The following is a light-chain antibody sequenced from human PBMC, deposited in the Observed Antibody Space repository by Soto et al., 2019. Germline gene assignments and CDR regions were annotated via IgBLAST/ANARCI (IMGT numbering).Light chain of an antibody. CDR1: QSVSSY. CDR3: QPRSNWTWT. CDR2: DAS. V-gene: IGKV3-11*01. J-gene: IGKJ1*01. Sequence: EIVLTQSPATLSLSPGERATLSCRASQSVSSYLAWYQQKPGQAPRLLIYDASNRATGIPARFSGSGSGPDLTLTISSLEPEDFAVYYCQPRSNWTWTFGSVTKVDX.